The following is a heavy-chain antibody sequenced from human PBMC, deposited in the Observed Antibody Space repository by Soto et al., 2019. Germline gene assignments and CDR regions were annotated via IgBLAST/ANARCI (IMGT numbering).Heavy chain of an antibody. V-gene: IGHV4-31*03. CDR2: IYYSGST. CDR1: GGSISSGGYY. D-gene: IGHD5-18*01. J-gene: IGHJ4*02. Sequence: PSETLSLTCTVSGGSISSGGYYWSWIRQHPGKGLEWIGYIYYSGSTYYNPSLKSRVTISVDTSKNQFSLKLSSVTAADTAVYYCAAHSGNTYGPLDYWGQGNLVTVSS. CDR3: AAHSGNTYGPLDY.